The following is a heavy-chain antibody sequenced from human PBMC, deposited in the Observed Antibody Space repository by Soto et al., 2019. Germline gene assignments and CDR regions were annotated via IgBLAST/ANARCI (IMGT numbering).Heavy chain of an antibody. Sequence: EVQLVESGGGLVQPGGSLRLSCAASGFTVSSDYLSWVRQAPGKGLEWVSMLFSGDKTYYADSVKGRFTISTDTSKNTLFLQMNSLRAEDSAVYYCATRAYWGQGTLVTVSS. J-gene: IGHJ4*02. CDR2: LFSGDKT. V-gene: IGHV3-66*01. CDR3: ATRAY. CDR1: GFTVSSDY.